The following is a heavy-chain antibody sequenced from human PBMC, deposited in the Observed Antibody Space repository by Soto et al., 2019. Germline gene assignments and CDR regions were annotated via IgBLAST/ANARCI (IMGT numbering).Heavy chain of an antibody. J-gene: IGHJ4*02. CDR2: INHSGST. CDR3: ARAKQWLPQVDY. CDR1: GGSFSGYY. V-gene: IGHV4-34*01. D-gene: IGHD6-19*01. Sequence: ETLSLTCAVYGGSFSGYYWSWIRQPPGKGLEWIGEINHSGSTNYNPSLKSRVTISVDTSKNQFSLKLSSVTAADTAVYYCARAKQWLPQVDYWGQGTLVTVSS.